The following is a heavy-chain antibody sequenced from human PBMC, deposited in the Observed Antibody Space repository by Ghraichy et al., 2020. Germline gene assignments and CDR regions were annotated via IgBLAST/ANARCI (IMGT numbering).Heavy chain of an antibody. CDR1: GFTFSSYA. V-gene: IGHV3-23*01. J-gene: IGHJ4*02. CDR3: AKNYYGSGVHYFDY. CDR2: ISGSGGST. Sequence: LSLTCAASGFTFSSYAMSWVRQAPGKGLEWVSAISGSGGSTYYADSVKGRFTISRDNSKNTLYLQMNSLRAEDTAVYYCAKNYYGSGVHYFDYWGQGTLVTVSS. D-gene: IGHD3-10*01.